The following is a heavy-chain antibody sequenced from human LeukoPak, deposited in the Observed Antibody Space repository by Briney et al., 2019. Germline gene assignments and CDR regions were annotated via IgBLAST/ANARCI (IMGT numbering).Heavy chain of an antibody. CDR1: GGSFSGYY. D-gene: IGHD3-22*01. J-gene: IGHJ3*02. V-gene: IGHV4-34*01. CDR2: SNHSGST. Sequence: SETLSLTCAVYGGSFSGYYWSWIRQPPGKGLEWVGESNHSGSTNYNPSLKSRVTISVDTSKNQFSLKLSSVTAADTAVYYCARELYSSGYHDAFDIWGQGTMVTVSS. CDR3: ARELYSSGYHDAFDI.